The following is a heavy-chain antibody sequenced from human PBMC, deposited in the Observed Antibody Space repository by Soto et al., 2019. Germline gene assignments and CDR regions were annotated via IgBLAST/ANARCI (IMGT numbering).Heavy chain of an antibody. CDR3: ARSSRGLQ. J-gene: IGHJ4*02. D-gene: IGHD3-22*01. Sequence: EVQLLESGGGLVQPGGSLRLSCAASGFTFINYAMTWVRQAPGKGLEWVSAITGTGNITYYADSVKGRFTISRDNAANTLYLQMHSLRTDDTAAYYCARSSRGLQWCQGALVTVS. CDR2: ITGTGNIT. V-gene: IGHV3-23*01. CDR1: GFTFINYA.